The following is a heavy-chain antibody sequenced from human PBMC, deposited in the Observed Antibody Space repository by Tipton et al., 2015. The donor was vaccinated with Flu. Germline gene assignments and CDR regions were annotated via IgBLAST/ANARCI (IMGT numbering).Heavy chain of an antibody. CDR1: GYSFTSYW. Sequence: QLVQSGAEVKKPGESLKISCKGSGYSFTSYWIGWVRQMPGKGLEWMGIIYPGDSDTRYSPSFQGQGTISADKSISTAYMQWSSLKASYPPMYYCATRAPVSYGSGSYYSPAGWFGPWGQGTLVTVPS. CDR2: IYPGDSDT. V-gene: IGHV5-51*01. J-gene: IGHJ5*02. D-gene: IGHD3-10*01. CDR3: ATRAPVSYGSGSYYSPAGWFGP.